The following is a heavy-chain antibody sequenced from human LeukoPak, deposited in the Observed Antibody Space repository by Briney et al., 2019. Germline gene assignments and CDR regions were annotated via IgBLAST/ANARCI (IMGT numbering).Heavy chain of an antibody. CDR2: INPNSGGT. Sequence: ASVKVSCKTSVYTFTGYYMHWLRQAPGQGLEWMGRINPNSGGTYYAQKFQGRVTMTRDTSISTSYMELTSLISDDTAVYYCAGGVLHGGGNWFDPWGQGTLVTVSS. V-gene: IGHV1-2*06. D-gene: IGHD3-16*01. CDR3: AGGVLHGGGNWFDP. CDR1: VYTFTGYY. J-gene: IGHJ5*02.